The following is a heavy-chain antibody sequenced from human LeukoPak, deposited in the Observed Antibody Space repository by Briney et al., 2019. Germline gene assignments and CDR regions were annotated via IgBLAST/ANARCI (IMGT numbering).Heavy chain of an antibody. D-gene: IGHD2-2*01. CDR2: INPNSGGT. Sequence: ASVKVSCKASGYTFTNYYMHWVRQAPGQGLEWMGWINPNSGGTTYAQKFQGSVTMTRDTPISTAYMELSRLRPDDTAVYYCARDHCSSANCYVYHYYGMDVWGQGTTVTVSS. J-gene: IGHJ6*02. V-gene: IGHV1-2*02. CDR3: ARDHCSSANCYVYHYYGMDV. CDR1: GYTFTNYY.